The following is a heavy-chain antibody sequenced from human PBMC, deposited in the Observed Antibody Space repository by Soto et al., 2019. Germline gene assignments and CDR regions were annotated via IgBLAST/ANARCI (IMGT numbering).Heavy chain of an antibody. J-gene: IGHJ4*02. CDR2: ISAHNGNT. CDR1: GYAFTTYG. Sequence: QVHLVQSGAEVKKPGASVKVSCKGSGYAFTTYGITWVRQAPGQGLEWMGWISAHNGNTNYAQKLQGRVTVTRDTSTTTAYMELRSLRSDDTSVYYCARGRYGDYWGQGALVTVSS. D-gene: IGHD1-1*01. V-gene: IGHV1-18*01. CDR3: ARGRYGDY.